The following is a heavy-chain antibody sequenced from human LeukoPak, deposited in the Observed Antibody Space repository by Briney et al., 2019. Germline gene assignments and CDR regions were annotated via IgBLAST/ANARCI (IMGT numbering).Heavy chain of an antibody. CDR3: ARDQDSSGWYAY. CDR1: GYTFTSYD. Sequence: ASVKVSCKASGYTFTSYDINWVRQATGQGLEWMGWMNPNSGNTGYAQKFQGRVTMTRDTSISTAYMELSRLRSDDTAVYYCARDQDSSGWYAYWGQGTLVTVSS. D-gene: IGHD6-19*01. CDR2: MNPNSGNT. V-gene: IGHV1-8*01. J-gene: IGHJ4*02.